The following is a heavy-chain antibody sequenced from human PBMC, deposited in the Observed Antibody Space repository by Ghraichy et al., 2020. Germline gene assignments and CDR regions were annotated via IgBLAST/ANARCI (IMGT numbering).Heavy chain of an antibody. V-gene: IGHV5-51*01. Sequence: GESLNTSCQGSGYSFSSYWIAWVRQKPGKGLEWMGVIYPGDSDTRYSPSLQGQVTISADKSISTAYLQWSSLKASDTAMYYCARLDCSSTNCYRLYYYYYGMDVWGQGTTVTVSS. CDR3: ARLDCSSTNCYRLYYYYYGMDV. J-gene: IGHJ6*02. CDR2: IYPGDSDT. D-gene: IGHD2-2*01. CDR1: GYSFSSYW.